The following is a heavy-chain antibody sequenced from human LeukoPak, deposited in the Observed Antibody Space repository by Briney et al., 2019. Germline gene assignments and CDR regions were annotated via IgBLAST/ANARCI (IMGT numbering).Heavy chain of an antibody. D-gene: IGHD4-17*01. Sequence: TGGSLRLSCASSGFTFSSYEMNWVRQAPGKGLEWVSYISSSGSTIYYADSVKGRFTISRDNAKNSLYLQMNSLRAEDTAVYYCARGTDYGDYYRSNWFDPWGQGTLVTVSS. CDR2: ISSSGSTI. V-gene: IGHV3-48*03. J-gene: IGHJ5*02. CDR3: ARGTDYGDYYRSNWFDP. CDR1: GFTFSSYE.